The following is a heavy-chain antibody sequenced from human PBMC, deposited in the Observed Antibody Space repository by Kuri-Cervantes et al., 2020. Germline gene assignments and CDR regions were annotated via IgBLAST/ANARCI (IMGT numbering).Heavy chain of an antibody. CDR2: INAGNGNT. J-gene: IGHJ4*02. CDR3: ARDRVLHGSRPFY. Sequence: ASVKVSCRASGYTFTSYAMHWVRQAPGQRLEWMGWINAGNGNTKYSQKFQGRVTITRDTSASTAYMELSSLRSEDTAVYYCARDRVLHGSRPFYWGQGTLVTVSS. V-gene: IGHV1-3*01. D-gene: IGHD2-2*03. CDR1: GYTFTSYA.